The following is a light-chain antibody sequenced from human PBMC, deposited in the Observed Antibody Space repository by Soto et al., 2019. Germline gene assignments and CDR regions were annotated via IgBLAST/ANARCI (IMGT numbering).Light chain of an antibody. V-gene: IGKV1-5*03. CDR1: ESINYW. CDR3: QQYISHAPGT. Sequence: DIPMTQSPSTLSASVGDRVTITCRASESINYWLAWYQQKPGKAPNLLIYEVSNLQSGVPSRFSGSGSGTEFTLTISGLQPDDFATYYCQQYISHAPGTFGGGTTVEI. J-gene: IGKJ4*01. CDR2: EVS.